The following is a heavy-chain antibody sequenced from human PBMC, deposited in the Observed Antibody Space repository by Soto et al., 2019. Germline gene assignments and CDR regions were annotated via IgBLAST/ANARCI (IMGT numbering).Heavy chain of an antibody. D-gene: IGHD3-16*02. Sequence: AGGSLRLSCTASGFTFSNYGMHWVRQAPGKGLEWVAVISYDGNNKYYADSVKGRFTISRDNSKNTLYLQMNSLRAEDTAVYYCATGDYVWGSYRYPESFDYWGQGTLVTVSS. V-gene: IGHV3-30*03. CDR3: ATGDYVWGSYRYPESFDY. CDR1: GFTFSNYG. CDR2: ISYDGNNK. J-gene: IGHJ4*02.